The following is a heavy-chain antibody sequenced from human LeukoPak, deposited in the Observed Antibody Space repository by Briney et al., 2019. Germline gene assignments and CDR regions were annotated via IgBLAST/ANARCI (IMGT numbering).Heavy chain of an antibody. CDR3: ARDISSGYYDSFDI. Sequence: GGSLRLSCAASGFTVSSNYMSWVRQAPGKGLEWVSIIYSGGSTYYADSVKGRFTISRDNSKNTLYLQMNSLRAEDTAVYYCARDISSGYYDSFDIWGQGTMVTVSS. CDR2: IYSGGST. J-gene: IGHJ3*02. D-gene: IGHD3-22*01. V-gene: IGHV3-66*01. CDR1: GFTVSSNY.